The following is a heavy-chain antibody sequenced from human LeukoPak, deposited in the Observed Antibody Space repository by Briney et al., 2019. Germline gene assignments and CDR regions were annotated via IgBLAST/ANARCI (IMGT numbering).Heavy chain of an antibody. CDR1: GFTFSSYA. J-gene: IGHJ3*02. D-gene: IGHD3-22*01. CDR3: EKAVGSSGYFSRDAFDI. Sequence: PGGSLRLSYAPSGFTFSSYAMSWVRQAPGKGLEWVAVISDGGSGTYYADSVRGRFTISRDNSKNTVYLQMNSLRAEDTAIYFCEKAVGSSGYFSRDAFDIWGQGTMVTVSS. V-gene: IGHV3-23*01. CDR2: ISDGGSGT.